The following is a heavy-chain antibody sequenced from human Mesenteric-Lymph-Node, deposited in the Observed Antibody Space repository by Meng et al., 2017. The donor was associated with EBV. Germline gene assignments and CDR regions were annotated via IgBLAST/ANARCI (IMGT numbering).Heavy chain of an antibody. CDR2: ISGYNGNT. V-gene: IGHV1-18*01. Sequence: QVPLVQSGAEGKEPGASVTVSCKTSGYTFTSYGISWVRQAPGQRLEWMGWISGYNGNTTYAQKLQGRVTMTTDTSTNTAYMDLRSLRSDDTAVYYCAKDGTPYCAGDCYLNYWGQGTLVTVSS. J-gene: IGHJ4*02. D-gene: IGHD2-21*02. CDR1: GYTFTSYG. CDR3: AKDGTPYCAGDCYLNY.